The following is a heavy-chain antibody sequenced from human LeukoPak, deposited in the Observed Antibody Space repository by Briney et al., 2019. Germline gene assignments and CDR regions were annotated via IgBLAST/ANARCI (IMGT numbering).Heavy chain of an antibody. D-gene: IGHD3-9*01. CDR1: GFTFSDYY. CDR3: ARDHRLRYFDWSDFDY. J-gene: IGHJ4*02. CDR2: ISSSSFYT. Sequence: PGGSLRLSCAASGFTFSDYYMSWIRQAPGKGLEWISYISSSSFYTSYADSVKGRFTISRDNAKNSLYLQMNSLRAEDTAAYYCARDHRLRYFDWSDFDYWGQGTLVTVSS. V-gene: IGHV3-11*06.